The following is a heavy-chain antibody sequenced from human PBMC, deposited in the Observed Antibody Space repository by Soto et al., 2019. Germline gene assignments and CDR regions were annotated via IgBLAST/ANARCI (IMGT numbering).Heavy chain of an antibody. V-gene: IGHV4-31*03. CDR1: GGSISSGGYY. CDR2: ISYSGST. CDR3: ARSFGVAAAGPFAY. J-gene: IGHJ4*02. Sequence: QVQLQESGPGLVKPSQTLSLTCTVSGGSISSGGYYWSWIRQHPGKGLEWIGYISYSGSTNYNPSIKSRVTISVDTSKNQCSLTLSSVTAAHTAVYYWARSFGVAAAGPFAYWGQGTLVTVSS. D-gene: IGHD6-13*01.